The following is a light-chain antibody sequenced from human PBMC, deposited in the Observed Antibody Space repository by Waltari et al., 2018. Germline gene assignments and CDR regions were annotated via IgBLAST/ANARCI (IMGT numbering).Light chain of an antibody. CDR2: EVT. V-gene: IGLV2-23*02. CDR3: FSYAGSRNWV. CDR1: NSDVGSYYL. Sequence: QSALTQAASVSGSPGQSITMSCTGTNSDVGSYYLVPWYQQNPGEAPKLMIFEVTKRPSGVSNRFSGSKSGNTASLTISGLQAEDEAHYYCFSYAGSRNWVFGGGTKLTVL. J-gene: IGLJ3*02.